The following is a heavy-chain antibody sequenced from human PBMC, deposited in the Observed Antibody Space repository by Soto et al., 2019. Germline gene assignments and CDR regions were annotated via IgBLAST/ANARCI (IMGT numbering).Heavy chain of an antibody. CDR1: GFTFSSYG. J-gene: IGHJ6*02. V-gene: IGHV3-33*01. D-gene: IGHD6-13*01. Sequence: GGSLRLSCAASGFTFSSYGMHWVRQAPGKGLEWVAVIWYDGSNKYYADSVKGRFTISRDNSKNTLYLQMNSLRAEDTAVYYCARRIWEQQLVLGLGGAPLSHGMDVWGQGTTVTVSS. CDR2: IWYDGSNK. CDR3: ARRIWEQQLVLGLGGAPLSHGMDV.